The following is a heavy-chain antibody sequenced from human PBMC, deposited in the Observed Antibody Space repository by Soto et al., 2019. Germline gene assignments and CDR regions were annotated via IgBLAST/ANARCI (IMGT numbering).Heavy chain of an antibody. CDR2: INPGNSET. J-gene: IGHJ4*02. Sequence: GESLKTSCHASGYSFINYWICWVRQMPGKGLEWMAIINPGNSETRYSPSFQGQVTVSADKSISTVYLQWSSLKASDTAMYYCARPHLNNVDSWGQGTLVTVSS. V-gene: IGHV5-51*01. CDR3: ARPHLNNVDS. D-gene: IGHD1-20*01. CDR1: GYSFINYW.